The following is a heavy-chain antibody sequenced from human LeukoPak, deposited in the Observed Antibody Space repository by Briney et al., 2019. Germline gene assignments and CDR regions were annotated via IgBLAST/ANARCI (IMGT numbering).Heavy chain of an antibody. CDR1: GYTYTSYC. CDR3: ARDLGVLRFLEGPSWFDP. Sequence: GASVKLSCKASGYTYTSYCISWVRQAPGQGVEWMGWISAYNGNTNYAQKLQGRVTMTTDTSTSTAYMELRSLRSDDTAVYYCARDLGVLRFLEGPSWFDPWGQGTLVTVSS. D-gene: IGHD3-3*01. J-gene: IGHJ5*02. CDR2: ISAYNGNT. V-gene: IGHV1-18*01.